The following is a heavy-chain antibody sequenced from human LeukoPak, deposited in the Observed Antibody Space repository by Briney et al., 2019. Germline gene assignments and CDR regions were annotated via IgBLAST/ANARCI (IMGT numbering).Heavy chain of an antibody. Sequence: SETLPLTCTVSGGSISSYYWSWIRQPPGKGLEWIGYIYYSGSTNYNPSLKSRVTISVDTSKNQFSLKLSSVTAADTAVYYCARITLRDYVGGWFDPWGQGTLVTVSS. J-gene: IGHJ5*02. CDR2: IYYSGST. D-gene: IGHD4/OR15-4a*01. CDR1: GGSISSYY. V-gene: IGHV4-59*01. CDR3: ARITLRDYVGGWFDP.